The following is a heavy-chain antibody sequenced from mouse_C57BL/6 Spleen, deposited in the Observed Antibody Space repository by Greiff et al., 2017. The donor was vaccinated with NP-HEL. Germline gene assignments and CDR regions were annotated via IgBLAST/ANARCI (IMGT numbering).Heavy chain of an antibody. V-gene: IGHV14-1*01. CDR3: TTLWLRREGFDY. D-gene: IGHD2-2*01. CDR2: IDPEDGDT. Sequence: DVKLQESGAELVRPGASVKLSCTASGFNITDYYMHWVKQRPEQGLEWIGRIDPEDGDTEYAPKFQGKATMTADTSSNTAYLQLSSLTSEDTAVYYCTTLWLRREGFDYWGQGTTLTVSS. J-gene: IGHJ2*01. CDR1: GFNITDYY.